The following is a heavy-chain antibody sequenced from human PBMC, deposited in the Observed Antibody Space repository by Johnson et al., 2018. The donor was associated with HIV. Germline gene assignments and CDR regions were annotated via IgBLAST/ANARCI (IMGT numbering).Heavy chain of an antibody. J-gene: IGHJ3*02. CDR3: ARDPAAAALRAFDI. CDR2: IKQDGSEK. CDR1: GFTVSSNY. Sequence: VQLVESGGGLVQPGGSLRLSCAASGFTVSSNYMSWVRLAPGKGLEWVANIKQDGSEKYYVDSVKGRFTISRDNSKNTLYLQMNSLRVEDTAVYYCARDPAAAALRAFDIWGQGTMVTVSS. D-gene: IGHD6-13*01. V-gene: IGHV3-7*01.